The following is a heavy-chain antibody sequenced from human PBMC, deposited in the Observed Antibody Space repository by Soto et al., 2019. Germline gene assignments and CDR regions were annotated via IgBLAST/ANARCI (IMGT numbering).Heavy chain of an antibody. CDR3: ARDQFPLMELRGTFDP. CDR2: ISAYNGNT. V-gene: IGHV1-18*01. CDR1: GYTFTIYG. D-gene: IGHD1-7*01. Sequence: QVQLVQSGAEVKKPGASVKVSCKASGYTFTIYGISWVRQAPGQGLEWMGWISAYNGNTNYAQKLQGRVTMTTDTSTSTAYIELRSLRSDDTAVYYCARDQFPLMELRGTFDPWGQGTLVTVSS. J-gene: IGHJ5*02.